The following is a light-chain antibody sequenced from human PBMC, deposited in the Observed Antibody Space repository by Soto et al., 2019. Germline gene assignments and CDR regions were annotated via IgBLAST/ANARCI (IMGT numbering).Light chain of an antibody. CDR1: QSVSNK. CDR3: QQYANWPKT. V-gene: IGKV3-15*01. CDR2: AAS. Sequence: EAVLTESPATLSLSPGERATLSCVASQSVSNKSVWYQQKPGQAPRLLIYAASTRATGIPARFSGSGSETEFTLTISSLQSEDLAVYYCQQYANWPKTFGQGAKVDI. J-gene: IGKJ1*01.